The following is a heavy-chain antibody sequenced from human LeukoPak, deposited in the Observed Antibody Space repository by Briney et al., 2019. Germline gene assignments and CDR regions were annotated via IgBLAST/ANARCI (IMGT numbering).Heavy chain of an antibody. D-gene: IGHD6-19*01. CDR1: GFIFNDYA. V-gene: IGHV3-9*01. CDR2: INWTGYSI. J-gene: IGHJ4*02. Sequence: GGFLRLSCVVSGFIFNDYAMHWVRQAPGKGLEWVSGINWTGYSIGYADSVKGRFTISRDNAKNSLYLQMNSLRPEDTALYYCVKDKGTGWYYFDYWGQGTLVTVSS. CDR3: VKDKGTGWYYFDY.